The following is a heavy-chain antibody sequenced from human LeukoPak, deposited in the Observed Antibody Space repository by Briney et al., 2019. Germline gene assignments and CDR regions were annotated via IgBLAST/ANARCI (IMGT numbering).Heavy chain of an antibody. CDR3: ARDPYFGELSPYLYYYYMDV. Sequence: PGGSLRLSCAASGFTFSSYGMSWVRQAPGKGLEWVSAITATSSSTHDADSVQGRFTISRDNSKNTLYLQMNSLRAEDTAVYYCARDPYFGELSPYLYYYYMDVWGKGTTVTISS. D-gene: IGHD3-10*01. V-gene: IGHV3-23*01. CDR1: GFTFSSYG. CDR2: ITATSSST. J-gene: IGHJ6*03.